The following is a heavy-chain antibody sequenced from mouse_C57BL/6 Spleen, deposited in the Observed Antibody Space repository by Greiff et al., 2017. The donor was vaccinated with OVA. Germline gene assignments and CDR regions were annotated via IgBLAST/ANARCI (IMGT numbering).Heavy chain of an antibody. Sequence: VQLQQSGAELVKPGASVKISCKASGYAFSSYWMNWVKQRPGKGLEWIGQIYPGDGDTNYNGKFKGTATLTADKSSSTAYMQLSSLTSEDSAVYFWARRCGNYQTWFAYWGQGTLVTVSA. CDR1: GYAFSSYW. CDR2: IYPGDGDT. CDR3: ARRCGNYQTWFAY. J-gene: IGHJ3*01. V-gene: IGHV1-80*01. D-gene: IGHD2-1*01.